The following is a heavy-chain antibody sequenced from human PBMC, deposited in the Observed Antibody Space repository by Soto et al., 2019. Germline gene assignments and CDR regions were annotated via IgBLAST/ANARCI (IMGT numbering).Heavy chain of an antibody. V-gene: IGHV1-69*12. D-gene: IGHD4-4*01. CDR1: GGTFGSNA. CDR2: IIPIFGTT. CDR3: AREGYTFVPGAVSGAFDI. J-gene: IGHJ3*02. Sequence: QVQLVQSGAEVRRPGSSVKVSCKASGGTFGSNAISWVRQAPGQGLEWMGGIIPIFGTTNNAQKFQGRVTIKAEASTNTAYMELSSLRSEDTAIYYCAREGYTFVPGAVSGAFDIWGQGTVVTVSS.